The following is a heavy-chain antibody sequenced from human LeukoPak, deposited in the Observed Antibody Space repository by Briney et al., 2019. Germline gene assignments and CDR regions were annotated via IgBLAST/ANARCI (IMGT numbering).Heavy chain of an antibody. CDR3: ARKNDILTGDNWFDP. CDR2: IIPILGIA. V-gene: IGHV1-69*04. D-gene: IGHD3-9*01. J-gene: IGHJ5*02. CDR1: GGTFSSYA. Sequence: ASVKVSCKASGGTFSSYAISWVRQAPGQGLEWMGRIIPILGIANYAQKFQGRVTITADKSTSTAYMELSSLRSEDTAVYYCARKNDILTGDNWFDPWGQGTLVTVSS.